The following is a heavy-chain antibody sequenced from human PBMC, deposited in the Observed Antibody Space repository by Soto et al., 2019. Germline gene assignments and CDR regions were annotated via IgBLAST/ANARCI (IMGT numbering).Heavy chain of an antibody. V-gene: IGHV4-31*03. D-gene: IGHD6-6*01. Sequence: SETLSLTCTVSGRSISSGDYYWSWIRQHPGKGLEWIGYIYYSGSTYYNPSLESRVTISVDTSNNQFSLKLSSVTAADTAVYYCARGSFSSSSSWFDPWGQGTLVTVYS. CDR3: ARGSFSSSSSWFDP. J-gene: IGHJ5*02. CDR2: IYYSGST. CDR1: GRSISSGDYY.